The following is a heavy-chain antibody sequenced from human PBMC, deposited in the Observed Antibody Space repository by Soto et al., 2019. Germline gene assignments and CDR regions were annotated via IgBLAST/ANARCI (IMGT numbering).Heavy chain of an antibody. D-gene: IGHD3-10*01. Sequence: QVQLVQSGAEVKKPGASAKVSCKASGYTFTNYGISWVRQAPGQGLEWMGWINTYNGNTKHAQKFQGRVTMTTDTSTSTAYMELRSLRSDDTAVYYCARGVGSGTYYNQYNWFDPWGQGTLVTVSS. J-gene: IGHJ5*02. V-gene: IGHV1-18*01. CDR3: ARGVGSGTYYNQYNWFDP. CDR1: GYTFTNYG. CDR2: INTYNGNT.